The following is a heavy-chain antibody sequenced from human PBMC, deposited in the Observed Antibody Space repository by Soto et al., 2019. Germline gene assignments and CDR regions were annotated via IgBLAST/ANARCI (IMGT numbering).Heavy chain of an antibody. CDR1: GFTFSTYG. CDR3: ARGVGADEGYFDY. V-gene: IGHV3-33*01. D-gene: IGHD1-26*01. Sequence: GGSLRLSCAASGFTFSTYGMHWVRQAPGKGLEWVALIWSDGSNKYYADSVKGRFTISRDNSKNTLYLQMNSLRAEDTAVYYCARGVGADEGYFDYWGQGTPVTVSS. J-gene: IGHJ4*02. CDR2: IWSDGSNK.